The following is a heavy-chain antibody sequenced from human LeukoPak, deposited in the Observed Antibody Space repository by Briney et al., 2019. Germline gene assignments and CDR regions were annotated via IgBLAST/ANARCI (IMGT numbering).Heavy chain of an antibody. V-gene: IGHV3-33*01. CDR1: GFTFSSYG. D-gene: IGHD6-6*01. J-gene: IGHJ4*02. Sequence: PGRSLRLSCAASGFTFSSYGMHWVRQAPGKGLEWVAVIWYDGSNKYYADSVKGRFTISRDNSKNTLYLQMNSLRAEDTAVYYCARDRGMYRAARPGEPGYWGQGTLVTVSS. CDR2: IWYDGSNK. CDR3: ARDRGMYRAARPGEPGY.